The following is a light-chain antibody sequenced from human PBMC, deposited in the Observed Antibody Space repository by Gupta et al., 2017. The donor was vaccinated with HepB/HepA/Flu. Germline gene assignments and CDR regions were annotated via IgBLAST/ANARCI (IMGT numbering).Light chain of an antibody. V-gene: IGLV2-14*03. CDR1: SSDVGAYNY. CDR2: DDS. Sequence: QSALTQPASVSVSPGQSITISCTGTSSDVGAYNYVSWYQQHPDKAPKLIIFDDSNRPSGVSNRFSGSKSGNTATLTIAGLKAEEEDDYYCSSQTITYTVVFGGGTKLTVL. J-gene: IGLJ2*01. CDR3: SSQTITYTVV.